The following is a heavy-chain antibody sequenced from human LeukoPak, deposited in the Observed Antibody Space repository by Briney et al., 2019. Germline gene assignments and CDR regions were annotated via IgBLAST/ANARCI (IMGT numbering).Heavy chain of an antibody. CDR1: GYTFTGYY. CDR2: INPNSGGT. CDR3: ARARMYYDILPDY. J-gene: IGHJ4*02. V-gene: IGHV1-2*02. D-gene: IGHD3-9*01. Sequence: GASVKVSCKASGYTFTGYYMHWVRQAPGQGLEWMGWINPNSGGTNYAQKFQGRVTMTRDTSISTAYMEPSRLRSDDTAVYYCARARMYYDILPDYWGQGPLVTVSS.